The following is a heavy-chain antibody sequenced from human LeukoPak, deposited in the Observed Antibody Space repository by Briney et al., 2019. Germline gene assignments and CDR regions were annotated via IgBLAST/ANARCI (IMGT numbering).Heavy chain of an antibody. CDR2: MNPNSGNT. CDR3: ARDLRSVDTAMVTEDY. Sequence: GASVKVSCKASGYTFTIYDINWVRQATGQGLEWMGWMNPNSGNTGYAQKFQGRVTMTRNTSISTAYMELSSLRSEDTAVYYCARDLRSVDTAMVTEDYWGQGTLVTVSS. V-gene: IGHV1-8*01. J-gene: IGHJ4*02. CDR1: GYTFTIYD. D-gene: IGHD5-18*01.